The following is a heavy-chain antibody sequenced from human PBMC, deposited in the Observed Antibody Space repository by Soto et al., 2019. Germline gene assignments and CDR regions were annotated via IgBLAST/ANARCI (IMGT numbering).Heavy chain of an antibody. CDR2: IKSISDGETT. CDR1: GFTFSHAW. Sequence: LLVESGGGFVQPVGSLRLSCVASGFTFSHAWMDWVRQAPGKGLEWAGRIKSISDGETTNYAATVAGRFTISRDDSKNTLFLHVNSLKTEDTGVYYCTRRIAVAGTYYFDSWGQGTLVTVSS. CDR3: TRRIAVAGTYYFDS. D-gene: IGHD6-19*01. V-gene: IGHV3-15*07. J-gene: IGHJ4*02.